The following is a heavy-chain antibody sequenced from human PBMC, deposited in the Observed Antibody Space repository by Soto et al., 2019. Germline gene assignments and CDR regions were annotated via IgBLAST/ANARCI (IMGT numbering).Heavy chain of an antibody. V-gene: IGHV4-34*01. D-gene: IGHD3-22*01. CDR1: GGSFSGYY. CDR3: ARGPYYYDSSAYYYALGFDI. Sequence: QVHLQQWGAGLLKPSETLSLTCGVYGGSFSGYYWSWIRQPPGKGLEWIGEISRGGTTNYKPSLKSRVTISVDTSKNQFSLRLSSVTAADTAVYYCARGPYYYDSSAYYYALGFDIWGQGTLVTVSS. CDR2: ISRGGTT. J-gene: IGHJ3*02.